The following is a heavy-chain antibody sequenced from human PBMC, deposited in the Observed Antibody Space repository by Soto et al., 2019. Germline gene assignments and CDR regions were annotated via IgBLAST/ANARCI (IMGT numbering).Heavy chain of an antibody. J-gene: IGHJ5*02. D-gene: IGHD6-6*01. Sequence: GGSLRLSCAASGFTFSSYAMSWVRQAPGKGLEWVSAISGSGGSTYYADSVKGRFTISRDNSKNTLYLQMNSLRAEDTAVYYCAHPPHTGSSWAGWFDPWGQGTLVTVSS. CDR2: ISGSGGST. V-gene: IGHV3-23*01. CDR1: GFTFSSYA. CDR3: AHPPHTGSSWAGWFDP.